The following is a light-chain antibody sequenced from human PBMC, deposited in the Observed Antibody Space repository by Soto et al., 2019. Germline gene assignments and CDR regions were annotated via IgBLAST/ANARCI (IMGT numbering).Light chain of an antibody. CDR2: DVS. CDR1: QNIWNK. CDR3: QHYNDWPLT. V-gene: IGKV3-15*01. Sequence: DIVVTQSPVTLSVSPGERATLSCRASQNIWNKLAWYQQKPGQTPRLLIFDVSTRATGIPARFSGSGSNTEFTLTISSLQSEDFGVYYCQHYNDWPLTFGGGTKVDIK. J-gene: IGKJ4*01.